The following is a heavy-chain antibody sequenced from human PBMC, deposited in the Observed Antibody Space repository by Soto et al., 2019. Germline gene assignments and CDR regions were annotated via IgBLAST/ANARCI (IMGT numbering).Heavy chain of an antibody. V-gene: IGHV1-3*01. CDR3: ARAGFWGLHIDYYECSGYYVGAASFDI. Sequence: ASVKVSCKASGYTFTSYAMHWVRQAPGQRLEWMGWINAGNGNTKYLQKFQGRVTITRDTSASTAYMELSSLRSEDTAVYYCARAGFWGLHIDYYECSGYYVGAASFDIWGQGTMVTVSS. CDR1: GYTFTSYA. J-gene: IGHJ3*02. D-gene: IGHD3-22*01. CDR2: INAGNGNT.